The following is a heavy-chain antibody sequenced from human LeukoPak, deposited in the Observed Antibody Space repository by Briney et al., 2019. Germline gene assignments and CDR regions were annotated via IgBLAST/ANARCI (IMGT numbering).Heavy chain of an antibody. CDR2: INPNSGGT. V-gene: IGHV1-2*02. CDR1: GYTFTGYY. J-gene: IGHJ5*02. CDR3: AIYYSSGWGNWFDP. Sequence: ASVKVSCKASGYTFTGYYMHWVRQAPGQGLEWMGWINPNSGGTNYAQKFQGRVTMTRNTSISTAYMELSSLRSEDTAVYYCAIYYSSGWGNWFDPWGQGTLATVSS. D-gene: IGHD6-19*01.